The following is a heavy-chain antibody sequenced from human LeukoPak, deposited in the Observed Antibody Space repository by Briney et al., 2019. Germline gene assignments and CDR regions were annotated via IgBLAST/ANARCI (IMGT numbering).Heavy chain of an antibody. CDR3: ARGANWGSPDY. CDR2: IYYSGST. D-gene: IGHD7-27*01. J-gene: IGHJ4*02. Sequence: SETLSLTRTVSGGSISSGGYYWSWIRQHPGKGLEWIGYIYYSGSTYYNPSLKSRVTISVDTSKNQFSLKLSSVTAADTAVYYCARGANWGSPDYWGQGTLVTVSS. CDR1: GGSISSGGYY. V-gene: IGHV4-31*03.